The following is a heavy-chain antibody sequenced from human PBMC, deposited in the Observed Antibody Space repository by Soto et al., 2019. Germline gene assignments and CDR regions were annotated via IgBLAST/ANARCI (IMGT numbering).Heavy chain of an antibody. V-gene: IGHV1-3*01. D-gene: IGHD3-10*01. J-gene: IGHJ6*02. CDR1: EYTFISHK. CDR2: IHPADDNT. Sequence: QVQLVQSGAEVKKPGASVKLSCKAYEYTFISHKIHWVRQAPGQGLEWMGWIHPADDNTKHSKKLQGRVTISSDTSASTVYMELISLTFEDTAMYYCTRVGEVGSPFGMDVWGQGTTVTVSS. CDR3: TRVGEVGSPFGMDV.